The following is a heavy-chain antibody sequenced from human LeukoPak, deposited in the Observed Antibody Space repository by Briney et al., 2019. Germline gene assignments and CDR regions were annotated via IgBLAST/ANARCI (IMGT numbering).Heavy chain of an antibody. CDR3: AKVGSEAFDI. Sequence: PGGPLRLSCAASGFTFSSYAMSWVRQAPGKGLEWVSAISGSGGSTYYADFVKGRFTISRDNSKNTLYLQMNSLRAEDTAVYYCAKVGSEAFDIWGQGTMVTASS. CDR2: ISGSGGST. J-gene: IGHJ3*02. D-gene: IGHD3-10*01. CDR1: GFTFSSYA. V-gene: IGHV3-23*01.